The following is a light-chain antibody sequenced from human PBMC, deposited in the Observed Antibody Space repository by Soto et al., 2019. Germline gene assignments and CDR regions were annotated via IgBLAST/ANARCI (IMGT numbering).Light chain of an antibody. CDR1: QSVSSN. CDR2: DAS. V-gene: IGKV3-15*01. J-gene: IGKJ3*01. Sequence: EIVMTQSPATLSVSPGEGATLSCRASQSVSSNLAWYQQKPGQAPRLLIYDASTRATGIPARFSGSGSGTEFTLTIRSLQSEDFAIYYCQQYKNWPGFTFGPGTKVDIK. CDR3: QQYKNWPGFT.